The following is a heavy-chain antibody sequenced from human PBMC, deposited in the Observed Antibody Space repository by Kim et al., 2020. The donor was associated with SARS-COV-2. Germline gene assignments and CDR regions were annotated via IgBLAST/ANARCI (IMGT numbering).Heavy chain of an antibody. D-gene: IGHD5-12*01. J-gene: IGHJ4*02. CDR2: LDPSDSYT. CDR1: GYSFTSYW. V-gene: IGHV5-10-1*01. CDR3: ARQLLVSGYDGRKGDY. Sequence: GESLKISCKGSGYSFTSYWISWVRQMPGKGLEWMGRLDPSDSYTNYSPSFQGHVTISADKSISTAYLQWSSLKASDTAMYYCARQLLVSGYDGRKGDYWGQGTLVTVSS.